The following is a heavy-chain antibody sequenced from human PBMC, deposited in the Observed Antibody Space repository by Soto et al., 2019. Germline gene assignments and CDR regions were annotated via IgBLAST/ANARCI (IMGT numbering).Heavy chain of an antibody. D-gene: IGHD1-7*01. Sequence: QVQLVQSGAEVKKPGSSVQVSCTSSGGAFSSYAISWVRRAPGQGLAWMSVIIPIFDTANYAQKFQGRVKITADESTSTAYMELSSLRSEDTAVYYCARQAGTQYRFDPWGQGTLVTVSS. CDR2: IIPIFDTA. J-gene: IGHJ5*02. CDR3: ARQAGTQYRFDP. V-gene: IGHV1-69*12. CDR1: GGAFSSYA.